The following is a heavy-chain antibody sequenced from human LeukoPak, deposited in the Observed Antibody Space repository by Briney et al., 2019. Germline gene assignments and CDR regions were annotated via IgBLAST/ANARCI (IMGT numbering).Heavy chain of an antibody. CDR2: IIPIFGTA. CDR3: AFLAYCSSTSCYTAWYAFDI. D-gene: IGHD2-2*02. V-gene: IGHV1-69*05. CDR1: GGTFSSYA. J-gene: IGHJ3*02. Sequence: SVKVSCKASGGTFSSYAISWVRQAPGEGLEWMGGIIPIFGTANYAQKFQGRVTITTDESTSTAYMELSSLRSEDTAVYYCAFLAYCSSTSCYTAWYAFDIWGQGTMVTVSS.